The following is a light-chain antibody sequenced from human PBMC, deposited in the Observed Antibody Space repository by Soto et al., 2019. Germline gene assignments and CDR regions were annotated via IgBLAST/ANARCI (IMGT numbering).Light chain of an antibody. CDR3: QSYDSSLSGLYV. V-gene: IGLV2-14*01. CDR1: SSDVGGYNY. CDR2: EVS. Sequence: QSALTQPASVSGSPGQSITISCTGTSSDVGGYNYVSWYQHHPGKAPKFMIYEVSNRPSGVSNRFSGSKSGNTASLTISGLQAEDEADYYCQSYDSSLSGLYVFAAGTKLTVL. J-gene: IGLJ1*01.